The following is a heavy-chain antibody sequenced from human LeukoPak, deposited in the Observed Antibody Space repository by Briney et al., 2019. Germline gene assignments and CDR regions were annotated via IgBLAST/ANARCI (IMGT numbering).Heavy chain of an antibody. V-gene: IGHV3-11*01. J-gene: IGHJ6*02. D-gene: IGHD6-13*01. CDR1: GFIFSDYY. Sequence: PGGSLRLSCAASGFIFSDYYMSWIRQAPGKGLEWVSYISSSGSTIYYADSVKGRFTISRDNAKNSLYLQMNSLRAEDTAVYYCARDSSSSWYFYYDMDVWGHGTTVTVSS. CDR2: ISSSGSTI. CDR3: ARDSSSSWYFYYDMDV.